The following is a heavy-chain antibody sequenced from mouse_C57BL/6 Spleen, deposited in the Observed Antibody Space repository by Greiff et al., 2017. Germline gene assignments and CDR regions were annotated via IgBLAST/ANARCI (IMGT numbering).Heavy chain of an antibody. D-gene: IGHD1-1*01. J-gene: IGHJ2*01. Sequence: QVQLQQPGAELVKPGASVKLSCKASGYTFTSYWMHWVKQRPGQGLEWIGMIHPNSGSTNYNEKFKSKATLPVDKSSSTAYMQLSSLTSEDSAVYYCARSTTVVARYYFDYWGQGTTLTVSS. CDR3: ARSTTVVARYYFDY. CDR1: GYTFTSYW. V-gene: IGHV1-64*01. CDR2: IHPNSGST.